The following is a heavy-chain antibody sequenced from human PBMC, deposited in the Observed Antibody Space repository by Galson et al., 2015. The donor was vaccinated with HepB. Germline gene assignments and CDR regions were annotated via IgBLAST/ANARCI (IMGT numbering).Heavy chain of an antibody. CDR3: ARHYFSAWRDTPLDY. D-gene: IGHD6-19*01. V-gene: IGHV3-33*01. Sequence: SLRLSCAASGFTFSSYGMHWVRQAPGKGLEWVAVIWYDGNNKYYTDSVKGRFTISRDNSKNTLYLQMNSLRAEDTAVYYCARHYFSAWRDTPLDYWGQGTQVTASS. J-gene: IGHJ4*02. CDR1: GFTFSSYG. CDR2: IWYDGNNK.